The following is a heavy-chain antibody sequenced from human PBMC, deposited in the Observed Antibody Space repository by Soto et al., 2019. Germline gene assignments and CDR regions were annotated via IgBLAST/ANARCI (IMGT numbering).Heavy chain of an antibody. D-gene: IGHD3-3*01. CDR3: ARWWSGSRQGFDP. J-gene: IGHJ5*02. Sequence: FQLQEPGPELLKPSQTLSLPCPFSGGSFSRGVNSWGWFRQNPGKALEWIGYIYYSGSTYYNPSLKSRVTISVDTSKNQFSLKLSSVTAADTAVYYCARWWSGSRQGFDPWGQGTLVTVSS. CDR2: IYYSGST. CDR1: GGSFSRGVNS. V-gene: IGHV4-31*03.